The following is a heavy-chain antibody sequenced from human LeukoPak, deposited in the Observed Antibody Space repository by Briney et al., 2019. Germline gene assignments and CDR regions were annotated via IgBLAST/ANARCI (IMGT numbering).Heavy chain of an antibody. V-gene: IGHV4-34*01. CDR1: GGSFSGYY. J-gene: IGHJ6*02. CDR3: ASGSLPGATGTTDYYYHYGMDV. D-gene: IGHD1-7*01. Sequence: SETLSLTCAVYGGSFSGYYWSWIRQPPGKGLEWIGEINHSGSTNYNPSLKSRVTISVDTSKNQFSLKLSSVTAADTAGYYCASGSLPGATGTTDYYYHYGMDVWGQGPTVTVSS. CDR2: INHSGST.